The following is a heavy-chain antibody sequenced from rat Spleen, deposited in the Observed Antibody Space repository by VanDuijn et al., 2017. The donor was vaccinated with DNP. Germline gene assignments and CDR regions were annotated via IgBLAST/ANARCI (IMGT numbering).Heavy chain of an antibody. Sequence: EVQLLESGGGLVQPGRSLKLSCAASGFTFSDYYMAWVRQAPTKGLEWVASISTVGDNSYYRDSVKGRFTVSRDNAQNTLYLQMDSLRSEDTATYYCASLNNYNWFAYWGQGTLVTVSS. CDR2: ISTVGDNS. CDR1: GFTFSDYY. V-gene: IGHV5-25*01. D-gene: IGHD1-10*01. J-gene: IGHJ3*01. CDR3: ASLNNYNWFAY.